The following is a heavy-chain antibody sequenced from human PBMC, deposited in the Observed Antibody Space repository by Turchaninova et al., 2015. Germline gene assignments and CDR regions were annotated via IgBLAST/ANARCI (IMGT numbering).Heavy chain of an antibody. CDR1: GFSLSTSGMC. CDR2: LYWDDDK. J-gene: IGHJ6*02. V-gene: IGHV2-70*15. D-gene: IGHD2-2*01. Sequence: QVTLRESGPALVKPTQTLTLTCTFSGFSLSTSGMCVSWIRQPPGKALEWLARLYWDDDKYYSTSLKTRITTSKDTTQHQGSLTMTNMEPVDTATYYCARIVVPAATDQGSYYHYGMDVWGQGTTVTVSS. CDR3: ARIVVPAATDQGSYYHYGMDV.